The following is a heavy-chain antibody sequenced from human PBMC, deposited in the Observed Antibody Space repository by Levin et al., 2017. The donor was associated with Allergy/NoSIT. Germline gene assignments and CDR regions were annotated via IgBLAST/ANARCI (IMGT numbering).Heavy chain of an antibody. D-gene: IGHD3-9*01. CDR3: AISRTASYYDILTGYYSDESLGYYFDY. CDR2: IIPILGIA. CDR1: GGTFSSYT. V-gene: IGHV1-69*02. Sequence: ASVKVSCKASGGTFSSYTISWVRQAPGQGLEWMGRIIPILGIANYAQKFQGRVTITADKSTSTAYMELSSLRSEDTAVYYCAISRTASYYDILTGYYSDESLGYYFDYWGQGTLVTVSS. J-gene: IGHJ4*02.